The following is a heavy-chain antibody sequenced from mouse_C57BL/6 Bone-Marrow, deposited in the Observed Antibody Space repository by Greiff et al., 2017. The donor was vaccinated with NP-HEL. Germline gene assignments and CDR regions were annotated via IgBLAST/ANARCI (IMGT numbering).Heavy chain of an antibody. Sequence: VQLQQSGAELVRPGASVKLSCTASGFNIKDYYMHWVKQRPEQGLEWIGRIDPEDGDTEYAPKFQGKATMTADTSSNTAYLQLSSLTSEDTAVYYCTTWDYYYGSSYSYAMDYWGQGTSVTVSS. J-gene: IGHJ4*01. V-gene: IGHV14-1*01. D-gene: IGHD1-1*01. CDR2: IDPEDGDT. CDR1: GFNIKDYY. CDR3: TTWDYYYGSSYSYAMDY.